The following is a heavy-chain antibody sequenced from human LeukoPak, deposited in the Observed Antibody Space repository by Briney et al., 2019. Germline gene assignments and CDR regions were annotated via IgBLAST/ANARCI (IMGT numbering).Heavy chain of an antibody. CDR3: ARPGSPGSIVLDY. J-gene: IGHJ4*02. CDR2: IYPDDSDT. V-gene: IGHV5-51*01. CDR1: GYNFANYR. Sequence: GESLKISCKGSGYNFANYRIGWVRQMPGKGLEWMGIIYPDDSDTTYSPSFQGQATISVDKSINTAYLQWSSLKASDTAVYYCARPGSPGSIVLDYWGQGTLVTVSS. D-gene: IGHD3-10*01.